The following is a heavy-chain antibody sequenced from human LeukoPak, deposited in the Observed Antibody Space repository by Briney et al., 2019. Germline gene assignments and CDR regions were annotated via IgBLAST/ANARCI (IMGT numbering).Heavy chain of an antibody. CDR1: GGSISSSSYY. CDR3: AGYSSSWYDY. V-gene: IGHV4-39*01. CDR2: IYYSGST. J-gene: IGHJ4*02. D-gene: IGHD6-13*01. Sequence: SETLSLTCTVSGGSISSSSYYWGWIRQPPEKGLEWIGSIYYSGSTYYNPSLKSRVTISVDTSKNQFSLKLSSVTAADTAVYYCAGYSSSWYDYWGQGTLVTVSS.